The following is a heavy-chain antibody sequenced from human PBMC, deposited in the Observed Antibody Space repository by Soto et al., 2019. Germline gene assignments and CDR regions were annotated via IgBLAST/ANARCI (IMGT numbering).Heavy chain of an antibody. Sequence: PSETLSLTCSVSGGLISTGDHYWSWVRQPPGKGLEWIGYISYSGSTSYNTSLKSRVTISEDTSKNQFSLRLTSVTAADTAVYYCARDPLVNQFGMDVWGQGTTVTVSS. CDR1: GGLISTGDHY. CDR2: ISYSGST. V-gene: IGHV4-30-4*01. J-gene: IGHJ6*02. CDR3: ARDPLVNQFGMDV. D-gene: IGHD1-26*01.